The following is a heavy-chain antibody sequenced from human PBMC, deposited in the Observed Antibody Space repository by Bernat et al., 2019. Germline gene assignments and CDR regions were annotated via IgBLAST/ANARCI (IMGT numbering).Heavy chain of an antibody. CDR1: GYTFTGYY. V-gene: IGHV1-2*04. CDR2: INPNSGGT. CDR3: ARDYRRATYGDYELHAFDI. Sequence: QVQLVQSGAEVKKPGASVKVSCKASGYTFTGYYMHWVRQAPGQGLEWMGWINPNSGGTNYAQKFQGWVTMTRDTSISTAYMELSRLRSDDTAVYYCARDYRRATYGDYELHAFDIWGQGTMVTVSS. J-gene: IGHJ3*02. D-gene: IGHD4-17*01.